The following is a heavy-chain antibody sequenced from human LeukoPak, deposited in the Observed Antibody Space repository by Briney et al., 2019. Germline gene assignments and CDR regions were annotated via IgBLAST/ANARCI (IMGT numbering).Heavy chain of an antibody. J-gene: IGHJ4*02. D-gene: IGHD3-10*01. Sequence: PGGSLRLSCAASGFTFSSYAMSWVRQAPGKGLEWVSAISGSGGSTYYADSVKGRFTISRDNSKNTLYLQMNSLRAEDTAVYYCARVGRFGEFYFDYWGQGTLVTVSS. V-gene: IGHV3-23*01. CDR1: GFTFSSYA. CDR2: ISGSGGST. CDR3: ARVGRFGEFYFDY.